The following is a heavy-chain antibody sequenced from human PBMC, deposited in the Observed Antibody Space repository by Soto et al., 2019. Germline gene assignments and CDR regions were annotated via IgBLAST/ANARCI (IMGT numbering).Heavy chain of an antibody. CDR2: INPSGGST. D-gene: IGHD3-3*01. Sequence: ASVKVSCKASGYTFTSYYMHWVRQAPGQGLEWMGIINPSGGSTSYAQKFQGRVTMTRDTSTNTAYMELRSLRSDDTAVYYCARVGCDFCPNDYWGQGTLVTVSS. CDR3: ARVGCDFCPNDY. V-gene: IGHV1-46*01. J-gene: IGHJ4*02. CDR1: GYTFTSYY.